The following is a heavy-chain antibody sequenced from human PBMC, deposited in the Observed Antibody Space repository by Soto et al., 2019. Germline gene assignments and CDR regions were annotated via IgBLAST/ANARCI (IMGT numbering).Heavy chain of an antibody. CDR3: ASRGGHDALDL. J-gene: IGHJ3*01. CDR2: ILPIFGTT. D-gene: IGHD5-12*01. V-gene: IGHV1-69*01. CDR1: GGTFISYT. Sequence: QVQLVQSGTEVKKPGSSVKVSCKASGGTFISYTFNWVRQAPGQGLEWMGEILPIFGTTNYAQKFQGRVAFTADAATATGYMELYSLRSEDTALYYCASRGGHDALDLWGLGTRITVSS.